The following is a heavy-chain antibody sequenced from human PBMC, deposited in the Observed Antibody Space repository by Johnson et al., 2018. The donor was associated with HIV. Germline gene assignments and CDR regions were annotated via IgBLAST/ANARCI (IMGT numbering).Heavy chain of an antibody. CDR3: AKDPYSRKDAFDI. CDR1: GFSVSSNY. J-gene: IGHJ3*02. V-gene: IGHV3-53*01. Sequence: VQLVESGGGLIQPGGSLRLSCAASGFSVSSNYMSWVRQAPGKGLEWVSVIYSGGSTYYADSVKGRFTISRDNSKNTLYLQMNRLRAEDTAVYYCAKDPYSRKDAFDIWGQGTMVTVSS. D-gene: IGHD1-14*01. CDR2: IYSGGST.